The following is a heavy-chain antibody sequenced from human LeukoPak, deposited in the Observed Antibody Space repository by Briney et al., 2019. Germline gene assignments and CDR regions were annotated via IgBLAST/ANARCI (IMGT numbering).Heavy chain of an antibody. J-gene: IGHJ4*02. CDR3: TRDFSSIWYGTTDY. D-gene: IGHD6-13*01. V-gene: IGHV3-49*03. CDR1: GFTFCDYA. CDR2: IRSKAYGGTT. Sequence: GGSLRLSCTASGFTFCDYAMSWFRQAPGKGLEWIGFIRSKAYGGTTEYAASVKGRFTISRDDSKSIAYLQMNSLKTEDTAVYYCTRDFSSIWYGTTDYWGQGTLVTVSS.